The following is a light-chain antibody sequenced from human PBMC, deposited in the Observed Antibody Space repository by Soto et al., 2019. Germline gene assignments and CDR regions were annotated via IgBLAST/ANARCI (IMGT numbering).Light chain of an antibody. CDR2: RDE. J-gene: IGLJ2*01. CDR3: QVWDRSTVV. CDR1: SIGSKN. Sequence: SYELTQPLSASVALGQTARITCGGNSIGSKNVHWYQQRPGQAPVLVIYRDEYRPSGIPERFSGSNSGNTATLTISGAQAGDEADYYGQVWDRSTVVFGGGTKLTVL. V-gene: IGLV3-9*01.